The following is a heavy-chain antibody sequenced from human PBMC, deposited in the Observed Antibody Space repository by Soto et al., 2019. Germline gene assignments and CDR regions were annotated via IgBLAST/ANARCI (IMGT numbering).Heavy chain of an antibody. Sequence: EVQLVESGGGLVQPGRSLRPSCAASGFTFDDYAMHWVRQAPGKGLEWVSGISWNSGSIGYADSVKGRFTISRDNAKNSLYLQMNSLRAEDTALYYCAKGKYSSSWGFFDYWGQGTLVTVSS. J-gene: IGHJ4*02. CDR3: AKGKYSSSWGFFDY. V-gene: IGHV3-9*01. D-gene: IGHD6-13*01. CDR1: GFTFDDYA. CDR2: ISWNSGSI.